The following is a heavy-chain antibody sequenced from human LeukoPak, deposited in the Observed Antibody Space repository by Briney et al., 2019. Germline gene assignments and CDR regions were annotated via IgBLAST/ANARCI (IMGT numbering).Heavy chain of an antibody. D-gene: IGHD1-26*01. Sequence: GGSLRLSCAASGYTFSNNGLHWVRQAPGKGLEWVALIWYDGSKQYYADSVKGRFIISKDNSKDTLYLQMDSLRVEDTAVYYRARVFGATSTLDYWGQGTLVTVSS. V-gene: IGHV3-33*01. J-gene: IGHJ4*02. CDR2: IWYDGSKQ. CDR1: GYTFSNNG. CDR3: ARVFGATSTLDY.